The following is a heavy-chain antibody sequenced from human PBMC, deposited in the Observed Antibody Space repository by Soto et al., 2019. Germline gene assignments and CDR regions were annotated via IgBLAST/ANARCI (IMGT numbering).Heavy chain of an antibody. Sequence: GGSLRLSCAASGFIFSSYAMSWVRQAPGKGLGWVSAISGRGDSTYYADSVKGRFTISRDNSKNTRYLQMNSLRAEDTAVYYCAKEQAAGAYYYYYGLDVWGLGTTVTVSS. J-gene: IGHJ6*02. CDR3: AKEQAAGAYYYYYGLDV. CDR2: ISGRGDST. D-gene: IGHD6-13*01. CDR1: GFIFSSYA. V-gene: IGHV3-23*01.